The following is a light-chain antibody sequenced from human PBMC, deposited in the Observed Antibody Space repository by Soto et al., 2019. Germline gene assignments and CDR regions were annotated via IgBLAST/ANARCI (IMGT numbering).Light chain of an antibody. J-gene: IGKJ4*01. CDR3: QENNNWPPGRLT. CDR1: QSVSVN. CDR2: SAS. V-gene: IGKV3-11*01. Sequence: EVVLTQSPATLSLSPGERATLSCRASQSVSVNFAWYQQKPGQAPRPLIYSASDRAPGIPARFSGSGAGTDFTLTISSLEPEDFAVYYCQENNNWPPGRLTFGGGTKVEIK.